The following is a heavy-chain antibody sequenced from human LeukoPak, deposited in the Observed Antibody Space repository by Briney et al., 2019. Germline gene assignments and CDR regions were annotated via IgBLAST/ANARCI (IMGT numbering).Heavy chain of an antibody. CDR1: QFTFNNNA. V-gene: IGHV3-23*01. J-gene: IGHJ4*02. D-gene: IGHD3-10*01. Sequence: GGSLRLSCAASQFTFNNNAMSWVRQAPGKGLEWVSGLSGDSSSIYYAASVKGRFTTSRDNSKDMLYLQMNSLRAEDTAVYYCTRFRGSGSSTLYSFDYWGQGSLVTV. CDR3: TRFRGSGSSTLYSFDY. CDR2: LSGDSSSI.